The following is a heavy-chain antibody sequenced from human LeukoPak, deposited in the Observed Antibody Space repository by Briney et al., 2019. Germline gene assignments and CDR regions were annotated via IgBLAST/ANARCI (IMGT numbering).Heavy chain of an antibody. V-gene: IGHV4-31*03. Sequence: SEILSLTCTVSGGSISSGGHFWSWIRQHPGKGLEWIGYIYYSGSTYYNPSLKSRVTISVDTSKNQFSLRLSSVTAADTAVYYCARSPLLGSLEWLLGDYYYMDVWGKGTTVIVSS. CDR1: GGSISSGGHF. CDR3: ARSPLLGSLEWLLGDYYYMDV. J-gene: IGHJ6*03. CDR2: IYYSGST. D-gene: IGHD3-3*01.